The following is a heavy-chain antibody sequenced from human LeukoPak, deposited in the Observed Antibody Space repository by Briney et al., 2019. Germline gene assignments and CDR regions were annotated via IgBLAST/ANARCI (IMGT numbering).Heavy chain of an antibody. D-gene: IGHD6-13*01. CDR2: IQGDGSNT. J-gene: IGHJ4*02. V-gene: IGHV3-74*01. CDR3: ARGTSAGGPISPFDF. Sequence: GGSLRLSCAASGFTFSNFWMHWVRQAPGKGLVWVSRIQGDGSNTNYADSVKGRFSISRDNAKNTVYLQMNSLRAEDTGIYYCARGTSAGGPISPFDFWGQGTVVTVSS. CDR1: GFTFSNFW.